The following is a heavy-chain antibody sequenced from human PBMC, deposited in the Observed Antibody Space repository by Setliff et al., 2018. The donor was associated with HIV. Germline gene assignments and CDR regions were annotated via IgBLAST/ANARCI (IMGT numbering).Heavy chain of an antibody. CDR2: IHHTGST. Sequence: SETLSLTCAVYGVSFSDYYWTWIRQPPGRGLEWIGEIHHTGSTNYNPSLKSRGTISVDTSKKHFSLKLSSVTAADTAVYYCARAPITIFGVIIIPVYFDYWGQGTLVTVSS. D-gene: IGHD3-3*01. CDR1: GVSFSDYY. CDR3: ARAPITIFGVIIIPVYFDY. J-gene: IGHJ4*02. V-gene: IGHV4-34*01.